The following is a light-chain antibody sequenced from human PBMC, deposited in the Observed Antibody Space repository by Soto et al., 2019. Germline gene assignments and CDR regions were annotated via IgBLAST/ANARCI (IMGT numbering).Light chain of an antibody. CDR3: QHYGASPVS. J-gene: IGKJ1*01. CDR1: QGVPTTY. V-gene: IGKV3-20*01. CDR2: DAS. Sequence: EVLLTQSPGTLSLSPGASATLSCRASQGVPTTYVAWYQQRPGQAPRLLIYDASNRAAGTPGRFSGSRSGTDFTLTINRLEPEDFAVYYCQHYGASPVSFGQGTKVEIK.